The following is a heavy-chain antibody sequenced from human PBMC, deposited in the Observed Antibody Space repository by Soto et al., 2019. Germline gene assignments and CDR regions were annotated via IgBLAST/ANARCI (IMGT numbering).Heavy chain of an antibody. Sequence: EVQLVESGGGLVKPGESLRLSCAASGFTFSNAWMSWVRQAPGKGLEWVGRIKTKADAETTDYAAPVKGRFTILRDDSKNTLYLQMNSLKTEDTALYYCTTDGATILFDPWGQGALVTVSS. V-gene: IGHV3-15*01. CDR3: TTDGATILFDP. J-gene: IGHJ5*02. CDR2: IKTKADAETT. D-gene: IGHD1-26*01. CDR1: GFTFSNAW.